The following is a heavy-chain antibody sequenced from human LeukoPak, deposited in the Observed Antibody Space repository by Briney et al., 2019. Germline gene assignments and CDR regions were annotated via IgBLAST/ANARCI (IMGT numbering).Heavy chain of an antibody. CDR3: ARAVGATEFDY. CDR2: ISTSGSTI. V-gene: IGHV3-11*01. D-gene: IGHD1-26*01. CDR1: GFTFSDYY. Sequence: EGSLRLSCEASGFTFSDYYMSWIRQAPGKGLEWFSDISTSGSTIYYADSVKGRFTISRDNAKKLLYLQMNSLRVEDTAVYYCARAVGATEFDYWGQGTLVSVSS. J-gene: IGHJ4*02.